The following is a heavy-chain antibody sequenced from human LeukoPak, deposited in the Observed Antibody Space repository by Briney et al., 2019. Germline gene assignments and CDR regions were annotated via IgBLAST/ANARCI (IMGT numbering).Heavy chain of an antibody. CDR3: ARRRDYFDY. CDR1: GFTFSSYG. CDR2: IWYDGSNK. Sequence: YPGRSLRLSCAASGFTFSSYGMHWVRQAPGKGLEWVAVIWYDGSNKYYADSVKGRFTMSRDNAKSSLYLQVNSLRAEDTAIYYCARRRDYFDYWGQGTLVTVSS. J-gene: IGHJ4*02. V-gene: IGHV3-33*03.